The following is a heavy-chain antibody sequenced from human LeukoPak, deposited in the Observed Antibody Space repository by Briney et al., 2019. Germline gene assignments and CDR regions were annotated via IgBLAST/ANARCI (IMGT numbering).Heavy chain of an antibody. D-gene: IGHD3-22*01. Sequence: ASVKVSCKASGYTFTGYYMHWVRQAPGQGLEWMGWINPNSGGTNYAQKFQGRVTMTRDTSISTAYMELSRLRSDDTAVYYCARAYYYDSSGSPFDYWGQGTLVTVSS. V-gene: IGHV1-2*02. J-gene: IGHJ4*02. CDR3: ARAYYYDSSGSPFDY. CDR2: INPNSGGT. CDR1: GYTFTGYY.